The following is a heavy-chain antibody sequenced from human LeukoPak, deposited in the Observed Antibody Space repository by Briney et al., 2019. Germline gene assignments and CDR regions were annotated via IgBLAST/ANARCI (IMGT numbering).Heavy chain of an antibody. CDR3: ASVTSSGPHNDAFDI. CDR2: ISSSSSYI. V-gene: IGHV3-21*01. J-gene: IGHJ3*02. D-gene: IGHD3-22*01. CDR1: GFTFSSYS. Sequence: PGGSLRLSCAASGFTFSSYSMNWVRQAPGKGLEWVSSISSSSSYIYYADSVKGRFTISRDNAKNSLYLQMNSLRAEDTAVYYCASVTSSGPHNDAFDIWGQGTMVTVSS.